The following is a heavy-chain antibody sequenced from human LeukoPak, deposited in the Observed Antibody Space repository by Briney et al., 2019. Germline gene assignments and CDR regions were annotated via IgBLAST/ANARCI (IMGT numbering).Heavy chain of an antibody. Sequence: SQTLSLTCTVSGGSISSGDYYWSWIRQPPGKGLEWIGYIYYSGSTSYSPSLKSRVTISVDTSKNQFSLKLSSVTAADTAVYYCARGSFVAAAGSRFDYWGQGTLVTVSS. J-gene: IGHJ4*02. CDR2: IYYSGST. CDR3: ARGSFVAAAGSRFDY. CDR1: GGSISSGDYY. V-gene: IGHV4-30-4*01. D-gene: IGHD6-13*01.